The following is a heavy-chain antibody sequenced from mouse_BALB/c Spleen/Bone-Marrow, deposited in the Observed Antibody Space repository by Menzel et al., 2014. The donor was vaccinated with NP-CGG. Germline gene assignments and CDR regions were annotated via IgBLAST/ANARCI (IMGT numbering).Heavy chain of an antibody. Sequence: VQLKESGGGLVQPGGSLKLSCATSGFTFSDYYMYWVRQTPEKRLEWVAHISNGGGSTYYPDTVKGRFTISRDNAKNTLYLQMSRLKSEDTAMYYCARGLYYRPFAYWGQGTLVTVSA. CDR1: GFTFSDYY. J-gene: IGHJ3*01. D-gene: IGHD2-14*01. CDR3: ARGLYYRPFAY. CDR2: ISNGGGST. V-gene: IGHV5-12*02.